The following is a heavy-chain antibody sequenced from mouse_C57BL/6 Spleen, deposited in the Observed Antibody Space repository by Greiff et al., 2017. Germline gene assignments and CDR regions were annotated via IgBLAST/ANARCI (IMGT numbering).Heavy chain of an antibody. J-gene: IGHJ2*01. Sequence: VQLQQSGPELVKPGASVKISCKASGYAFSSSWMNWVKQRPGKGLEWIGRINPGDGDTIYNGKFKGKATLTADKSSSTAYMQLSSLTSEDSAVYFCAKGDSSGLDYWGQGTTLTVSS. CDR2: INPGDGDT. CDR3: AKGDSSGLDY. V-gene: IGHV1-82*01. CDR1: GYAFSSSW. D-gene: IGHD3-2*02.